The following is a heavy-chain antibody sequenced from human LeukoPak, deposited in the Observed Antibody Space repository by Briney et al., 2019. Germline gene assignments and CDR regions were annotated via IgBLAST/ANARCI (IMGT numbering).Heavy chain of an antibody. D-gene: IGHD3-3*02. Sequence: GGSLRLTCAASGFTFSSYSMNWVHQAPGKGLEWVSSISSSSSYIYYADSVKGRFTISRDNAKNSLYLQMNSLRAEDTAVYYCARVSDRIDYWGQGTLVTVSS. CDR1: GFTFSSYS. CDR3: ARVSDRIDY. CDR2: ISSSSSYI. J-gene: IGHJ4*02. V-gene: IGHV3-21*01.